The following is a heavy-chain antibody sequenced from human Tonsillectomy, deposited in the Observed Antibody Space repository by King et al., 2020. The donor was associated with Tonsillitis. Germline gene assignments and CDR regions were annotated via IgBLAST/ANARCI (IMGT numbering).Heavy chain of an antibody. CDR3: ARFSPGDGDPYYFDY. J-gene: IGHJ4*02. Sequence: QLQESGPGLVKPSQTLSLTCTVSGGSISSGGYYWSWIRQHPGKGLEWIGYIYYSGSTYYNPSLKGRVTISVDTSNNQFSLKLSSVTAADTAVYYCARFSPGDGDPYYFDYWGQGTLVTVSS. V-gene: IGHV4-31*03. CDR1: GGSISSGGYY. CDR2: IYYSGST. D-gene: IGHD7-27*01.